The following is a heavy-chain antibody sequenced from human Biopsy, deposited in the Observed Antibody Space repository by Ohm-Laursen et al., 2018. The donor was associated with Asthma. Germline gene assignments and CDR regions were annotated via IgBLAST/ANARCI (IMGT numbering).Heavy chain of an antibody. V-gene: IGHV3-30*18. CDR2: ISYDGNHK. CDR3: AKSADYYDSTDYLDF. J-gene: IGHJ4*01. D-gene: IGHD3-22*01. CDR1: GFMFRSFG. Sequence: RSLRLSCAASGFMFRSFGMHWVRQAPGKGLEWVAVISYDGNHKFYEDSVKGRFTISRDNSKNTLYLQMNSLRTEDTAVYYCAKSADYYDSTDYLDFWGRGTLVTVSS.